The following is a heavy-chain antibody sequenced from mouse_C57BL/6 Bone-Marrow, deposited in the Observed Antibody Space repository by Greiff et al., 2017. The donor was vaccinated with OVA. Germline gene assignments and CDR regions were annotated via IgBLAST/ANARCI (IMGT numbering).Heavy chain of an antibody. J-gene: IGHJ4*01. V-gene: IGHV1-55*01. CDR2: IYPGSGST. CDR3: ARSTYYGSSPYAMDY. CDR1: GYTFTSYW. D-gene: IGHD1-1*01. Sequence: VQLQQPGAELVKPGASVKMSCKASGYTFTSYWITWVKQRPGQGLEWIGVIYPGSGSTNYNEKFKSKATLTVDTSSSTAYMQLSSLTSEDSAVYYCARSTYYGSSPYAMDYWGQGTSVTVSS.